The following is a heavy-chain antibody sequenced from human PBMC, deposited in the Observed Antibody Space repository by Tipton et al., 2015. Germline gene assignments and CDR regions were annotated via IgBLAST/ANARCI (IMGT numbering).Heavy chain of an antibody. D-gene: IGHD4-11*01. Sequence: SLRLSCAASGFTVSSYWMHWVRQAPGKGLVWVSRINSDGGITDYADSVKGRFTISRDNAKNTLFLQMNSLRAEDTAVYYCAREGYSNSYYYYAKDAWGQGTTVTVSS. CDR3: AREGYSNSYYYYAKDA. V-gene: IGHV3-74*01. CDR2: INSDGGIT. CDR1: GFTVSSYW. J-gene: IGHJ6*02.